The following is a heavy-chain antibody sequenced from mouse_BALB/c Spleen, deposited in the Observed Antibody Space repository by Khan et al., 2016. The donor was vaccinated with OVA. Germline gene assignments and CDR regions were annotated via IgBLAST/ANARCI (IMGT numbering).Heavy chain of an antibody. J-gene: IGHJ3*01. D-gene: IGHD1-1*01. CDR2: VSTGGGYT. Sequence: EVKLEESGGDLVKPGGSLKLSCAASVFTFSTYGMSWVRQTPNKRLECVATVSTGGGYTYYPDSVKGRFPISRDHAKNTLYLQMSSLKAEEKAMFYCARLAYYYDSEGFAYWGQGTLGTVSA. CDR1: VFTFSTYG. V-gene: IGHV5-6*02. CDR3: ARLAYYYDSEGFAY.